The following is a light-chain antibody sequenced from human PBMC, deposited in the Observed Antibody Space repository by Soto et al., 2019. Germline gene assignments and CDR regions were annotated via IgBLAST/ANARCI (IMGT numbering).Light chain of an antibody. Sequence: QSVLTQPASVSGSPGQSITISCTGTSSDVGSYNLVSWYQQHPGKAPKLMIYEVSKRPSGVSNRFSGSKSGNTASLTTSGLQGESEADYCCWSYAGSPYGFGARARVTVL. J-gene: IGLJ1*01. CDR3: WSYAGSPYG. CDR2: EVS. CDR1: SSDVGSYNL. V-gene: IGLV2-23*02.